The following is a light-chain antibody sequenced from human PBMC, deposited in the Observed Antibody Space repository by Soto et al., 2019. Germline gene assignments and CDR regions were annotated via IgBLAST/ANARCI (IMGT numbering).Light chain of an antibody. V-gene: IGLV2-14*03. CDR1: SSDVGAYKY. J-gene: IGLJ1*01. Sequence: QSVLTQPASVSGSPGQSITISCTETSSDVGAYKYVSWYQQHPGKAPKLIIYGVSNRPSGVSNRFSGSKSGNTAFLTISGLQPEDEADYYCSSFTGTTTLDVFGTGTKVTVL. CDR3: SSFTGTTTLDV. CDR2: GVS.